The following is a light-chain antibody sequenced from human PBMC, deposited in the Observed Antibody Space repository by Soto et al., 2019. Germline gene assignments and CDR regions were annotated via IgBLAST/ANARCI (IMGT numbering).Light chain of an antibody. J-gene: IGLJ2*01. CDR1: SSNIGSNY. CDR2: RNN. V-gene: IGLV1-47*01. Sequence: QSVLTQPPSASGTPGQRVTISCSGRSSNIGSNYVYWYRQLPGTAPKLLIYRNNQRPSGVPDRFSGSKSGTSASLAISGLRSEDEADYYCATWDDSLSGPVFGGGTKLTVL. CDR3: ATWDDSLSGPV.